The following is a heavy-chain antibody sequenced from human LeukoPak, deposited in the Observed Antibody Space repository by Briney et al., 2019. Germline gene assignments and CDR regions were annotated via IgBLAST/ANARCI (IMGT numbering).Heavy chain of an antibody. D-gene: IGHD3-9*01. V-gene: IGHV3-74*01. CDR2: ISGDGRNI. CDR3: TRDLMDYDVSTGLHHYYMDV. J-gene: IGHJ6*02. Sequence: GGSLRLSCVASGFTFSSYWMHWVRQDPRKGLVWVSRISGDGRNINYADSVRGRFTISRDNAKNTLYLQMNTLRVEDTAVYYCTRDLMDYDVSTGLHHYYMDVWGQGTTITVSS. CDR1: GFTFSSYW.